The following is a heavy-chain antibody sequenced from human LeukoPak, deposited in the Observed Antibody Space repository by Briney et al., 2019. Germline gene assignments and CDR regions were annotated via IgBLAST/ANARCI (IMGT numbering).Heavy chain of an antibody. D-gene: IGHD1-20*01. CDR1: GYTFTSYG. V-gene: IGHV1-18*01. Sequence: ASVNVSCKATGYTFTSYGINWVGQAHGEGMEWMGWISAYNCNTQYARKLQRRLTMTTDRSTRRAYMEQRSLRADDTCVYYCERGEYSWNDWGGFD. CDR3: ERGEYSWNDWGGFD. J-gene: IGHJ4*01. CDR2: ISAYNCNT.